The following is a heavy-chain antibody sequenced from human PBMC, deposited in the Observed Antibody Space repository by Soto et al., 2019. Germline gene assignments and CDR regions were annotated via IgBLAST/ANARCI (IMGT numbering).Heavy chain of an antibody. D-gene: IGHD3-22*01. Sequence: SETLSLTCTVSGGSISSYYWSWIRQPPGKGLEWIGYIYYSGSTNYNPSLKSRVTISVGTSKNQISLKLSSVAAADTAVYYCARRLYYDSSGFEGGGMDVWGQGTTVTVSS. CDR1: GGSISSYY. CDR2: IYYSGST. J-gene: IGHJ6*02. V-gene: IGHV4-59*08. CDR3: ARRLYYDSSGFEGGGMDV.